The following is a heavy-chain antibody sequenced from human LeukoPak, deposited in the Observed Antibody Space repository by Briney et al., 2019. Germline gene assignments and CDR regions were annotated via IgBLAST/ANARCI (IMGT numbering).Heavy chain of an antibody. CDR1: GFTFSSYE. Sequence: GGSLRLSCAASGFTFSSYEMNWVRQAPGKGLEWVSYISSSSSTIYYADSVKGRFTISRDNAKNSLYLQMNSLRAEDTAVYYCGAGDDAFDIWGQGTMVTVSS. CDR2: ISSSSSTI. V-gene: IGHV3-48*01. D-gene: IGHD1-26*01. CDR3: GAGDDAFDI. J-gene: IGHJ3*02.